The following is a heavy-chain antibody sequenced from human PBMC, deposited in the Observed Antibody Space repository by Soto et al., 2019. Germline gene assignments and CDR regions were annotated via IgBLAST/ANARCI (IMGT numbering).Heavy chain of an antibody. CDR2: TSSSGYI. D-gene: IGHD2-15*01. V-gene: IGHV3-21*01. J-gene: IGHJ6*02. Sequence: GGSLRLSCAASGFNVNSYTINWVRQAPGKRLEWLSSTSSSGYIFSTDSVRGRFTISRDNAKNSVYLQINSLRAEDTAVYFCARDCSGGSCYPGMDVWGQGTTVTVSS. CDR1: GFNVNSYT. CDR3: ARDCSGGSCYPGMDV.